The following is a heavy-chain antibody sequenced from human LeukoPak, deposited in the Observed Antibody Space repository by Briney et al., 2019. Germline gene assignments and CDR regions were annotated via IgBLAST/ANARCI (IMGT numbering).Heavy chain of an antibody. V-gene: IGHV4-59*01. CDR1: GGSISSYY. J-gene: IGHJ5*02. Sequence: PSETLSLTCTVSGGSISSYYWSWIRQPPGKGLEWIGYIYYSGSTNYNPSLKSRVTISVDTSKNQFSLKLSSVTAADTAVYYCGSSSGWYQNWFDPWGQGTLVTVSS. CDR2: IYYSGST. CDR3: GSSSGWYQNWFDP. D-gene: IGHD6-19*01.